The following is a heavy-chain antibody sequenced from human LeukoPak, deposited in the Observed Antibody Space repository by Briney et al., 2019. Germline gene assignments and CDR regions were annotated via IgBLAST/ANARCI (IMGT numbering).Heavy chain of an antibody. CDR1: GYSFTSNW. V-gene: IGHV5-51*01. D-gene: IGHD1-1*01. Sequence: GESLQISCQGSGYSFTSNWIGWVRQRPGKGLEWLGFISPGDSDTRYSPSFQGQVTITADKSISTAYLQWNSLKASDTAMYYCAKYSGPYNSSWVDYWGQGTLVTVSS. CDR2: ISPGDSDT. J-gene: IGHJ4*02. CDR3: AKYSGPYNSSWVDY.